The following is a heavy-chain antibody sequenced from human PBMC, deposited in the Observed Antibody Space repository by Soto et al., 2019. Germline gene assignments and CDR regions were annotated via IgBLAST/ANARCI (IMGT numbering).Heavy chain of an antibody. CDR1: GFTVSGNY. CDR3: ATMLSGAMFAFDV. Sequence: EVQLVESGGDLVQPGGSLRLSCEASGFTVSGNYMTWVRQAPGKGLEWVSIIYSGGSTHYGESAKGRFTISRDNPKNAICLQMNSLRAEDTAVYYCATMLSGAMFAFDVWGQGTLVTVSS. D-gene: IGHD2-8*01. CDR2: IYSGGST. V-gene: IGHV3-66*01. J-gene: IGHJ3*01.